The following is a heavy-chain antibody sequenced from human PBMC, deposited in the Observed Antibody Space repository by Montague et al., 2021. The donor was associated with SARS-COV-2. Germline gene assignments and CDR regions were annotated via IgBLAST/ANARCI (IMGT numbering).Heavy chain of an antibody. J-gene: IGHJ6*02. V-gene: IGHV4-38-2*02. Sequence: SETLSLTCIVSGYSISSGYYWGWVRQTPGKGLEWLGFIEYSGSTYYNPSLETRVTMSLDTSKNQFSLNLTSVTAADTALYYCARDITLGMDVWGRGTTVTVSS. CDR1: GYSISSGYY. CDR3: ARDITLGMDV. CDR2: IEYSGST.